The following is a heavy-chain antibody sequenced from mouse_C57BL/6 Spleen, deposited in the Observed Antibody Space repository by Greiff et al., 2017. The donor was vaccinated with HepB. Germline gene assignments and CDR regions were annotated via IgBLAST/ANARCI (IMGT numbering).Heavy chain of an antibody. D-gene: IGHD4-1*01. V-gene: IGHV1-82*01. CDR2: IYPGDGDT. CDR3: ARIPYHAGTDD. Sequence: QVQLQQSGPELVKPGASVKISCKASGYAFSSSWMNWVKQRPGQGLEWIGRIYPGDGDTNYNGKFKGKATLTADKSSSTAYMQLSSLTSEDSAVYCCARIPYHAGTDDWGKGTTLTVSS. CDR1: GYAFSSSW. J-gene: IGHJ2*01.